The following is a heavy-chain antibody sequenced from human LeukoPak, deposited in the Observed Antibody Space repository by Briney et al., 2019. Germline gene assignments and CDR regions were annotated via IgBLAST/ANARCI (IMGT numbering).Heavy chain of an antibody. CDR2: IYYSGGT. Sequence: SETLSLTCTVSGGSISSYYWSWIRQPPGKGLEWIGYIYYSGGTNYNPSLKSRVTISVDTSKNQFSLKLSSVTAADTAVYYCARGGYCSSTSCSIFDYWGQGTLVTVSS. J-gene: IGHJ4*02. CDR1: GGSISSYY. D-gene: IGHD2-2*01. CDR3: ARGGYCSSTSCSIFDY. V-gene: IGHV4-59*01.